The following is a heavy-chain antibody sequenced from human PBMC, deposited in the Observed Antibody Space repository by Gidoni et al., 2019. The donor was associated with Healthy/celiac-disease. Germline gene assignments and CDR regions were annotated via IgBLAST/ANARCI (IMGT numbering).Heavy chain of an antibody. CDR2: IIPIFGTA. V-gene: IGHV1-69*19. CDR3: ARDPYCGGDCYPPYYYYGMDV. CDR1: GGTFSSYA. Sequence: QVQLVQSGAEVKKPGSSVKVSCKASGGTFSSYAISSVRQASGQGLEWMGGIIPIFGTANYAKKFQGRVTITADESTSTAYMDLSSLRSEDTAVYYCARDPYCGGDCYPPYYYYGMDVWGQGTTVTVSS. D-gene: IGHD2-21*02. J-gene: IGHJ6*02.